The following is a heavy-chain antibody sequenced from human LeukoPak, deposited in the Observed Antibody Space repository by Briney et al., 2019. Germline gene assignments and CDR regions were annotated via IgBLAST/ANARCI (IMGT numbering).Heavy chain of an antibody. CDR2: INPNSLIP. CDR1: GYTLSDYD. CDR3: ARVKPVPTVSFDP. D-gene: IGHD4-17*01. Sequence: ASVKVSCKASGYTLSDYDTNWVRQAPGQGLEYMGWINPNSLIPGYARKFRGRVTLTMDTSIRTAYMELSGLTYDDTAIYHCARVKPVPTVSFDPWGQGTLVTVSS. J-gene: IGHJ5*02. V-gene: IGHV1-8*01.